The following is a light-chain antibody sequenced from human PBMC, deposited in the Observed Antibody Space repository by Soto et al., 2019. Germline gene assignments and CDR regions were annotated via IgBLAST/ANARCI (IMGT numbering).Light chain of an antibody. CDR2: DVN. V-gene: IGLV2-8*01. J-gene: IGLJ1*01. CDR3: AAWDDSLNGLV. CDR1: SSDVGGYNY. Sequence: QSALTQPPSASGSPGQSVTISCTGTSSDVGGYNYVSWYQQHPGKAPKVIIYDVNKRPSGVPDRFSGSKSGTSASLAISGLQSEDEADYYCAAWDDSLNGLVFGTGTKVTVL.